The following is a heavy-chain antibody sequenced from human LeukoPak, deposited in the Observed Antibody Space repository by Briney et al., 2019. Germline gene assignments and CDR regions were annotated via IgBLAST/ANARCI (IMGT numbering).Heavy chain of an antibody. CDR3: ARGGLELRSLDY. Sequence: GGSLRLSCAASGFTFSNAWMSWVRQAPGKGLEWVGRIKSKTDGGTTDYAAPVKGRFTISRDDSKNTLYLQMNSLKTEDTAVYYCARGGLELRSLDYWGQGTLVTVSS. CDR1: GFTFSNAW. CDR2: IKSKTDGGTT. J-gene: IGHJ4*02. D-gene: IGHD1-7*01. V-gene: IGHV3-15*01.